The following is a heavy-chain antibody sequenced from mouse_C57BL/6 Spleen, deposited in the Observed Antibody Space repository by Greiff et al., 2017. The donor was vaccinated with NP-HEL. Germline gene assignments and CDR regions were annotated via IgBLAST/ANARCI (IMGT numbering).Heavy chain of an antibody. D-gene: IGHD2-5*01. CDR3: ARSGSYYSNWDAMDY. CDR2: INPSNGGT. CDR1: GYTFTSYW. V-gene: IGHV1-53*01. J-gene: IGHJ4*01. Sequence: QVQLQQPGTELVKPGASVKLSCKASGYTFTSYWMHWVKQRPGQGLEWIGNINPSNGGTNYNEKFKSKATLTVDKSSSTAYMQLSSLTSEDSAVYYCARSGSYYSNWDAMDYWGQGTSVTVSS.